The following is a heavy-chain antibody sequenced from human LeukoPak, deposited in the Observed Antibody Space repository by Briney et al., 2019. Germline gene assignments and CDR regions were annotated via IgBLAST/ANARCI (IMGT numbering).Heavy chain of an antibody. CDR3: AKGIYSSGWSYFDY. J-gene: IGHJ4*01. V-gene: IGHV3-23*01. D-gene: IGHD6-19*01. CDR2: LSGSGITT. CDR1: GFTFSNSA. Sequence: GGSLRLSCAASGFTFSNSAMSWVRQAPGKGLEWVSTLSGSGITTYYADTVKGRFTISRDNSKNTLYLQMNSLRAEDTAVYYCAKGIYSSGWSYFDYWGHGTLVTVSS.